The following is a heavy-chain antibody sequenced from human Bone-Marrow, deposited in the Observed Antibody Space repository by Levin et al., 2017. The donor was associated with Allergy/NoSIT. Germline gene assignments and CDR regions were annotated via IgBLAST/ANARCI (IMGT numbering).Heavy chain of an antibody. CDR3: ARDRKDIVAVVRATGWYFDL. V-gene: IGHV1-2*02. D-gene: IGHD2-15*01. Sequence: GGSLRLSCAASGYTFTGYYLHWVRQAPGQGPEWMGWINPNSGDTKYAQKFQGRVTMTRDTSISTAYMELSRLTSDDTALYYCARDRKDIVAVVRATGWYFDLWGRGTLVTVSS. CDR1: GYTFTGYY. CDR2: INPNSGDT. J-gene: IGHJ2*01.